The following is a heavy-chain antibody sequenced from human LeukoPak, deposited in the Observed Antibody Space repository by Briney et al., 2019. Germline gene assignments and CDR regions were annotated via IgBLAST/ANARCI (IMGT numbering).Heavy chain of an antibody. CDR2: IYTSGST. J-gene: IGHJ3*02. Sequence: SQTLSLTCTVSGGSISSGSYYWSWIRQPAGKGLEWIGRIYTSGSTNYNPSLKSRVTISVDTSKNQFSLKVNSVTAADTAVYYCARGETSFYYNSGSYSALHAFDIWGQGTMVTVSS. V-gene: IGHV4-61*02. CDR3: ARGETSFYYNSGSYSALHAFDI. CDR1: GGSISSGSYY. D-gene: IGHD3-10*01.